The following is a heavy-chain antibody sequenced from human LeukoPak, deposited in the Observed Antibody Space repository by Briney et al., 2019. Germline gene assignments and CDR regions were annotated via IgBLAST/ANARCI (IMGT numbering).Heavy chain of an antibody. CDR2: IIPIFGTA. V-gene: IGHV1-69*13. CDR3: ARLPDSSGWYGIDY. D-gene: IGHD6-19*01. J-gene: IGHJ4*02. CDR1: GGTFSSYA. Sequence: SVKVSCKASGGTFSSYAISWVRQAPGQGLEWMGGIIPIFGTANYAQKFQGRVTITADESTSTAYMELRSLRSDDTAVYYCARLPDSSGWYGIDYWGQGTLVTVSS.